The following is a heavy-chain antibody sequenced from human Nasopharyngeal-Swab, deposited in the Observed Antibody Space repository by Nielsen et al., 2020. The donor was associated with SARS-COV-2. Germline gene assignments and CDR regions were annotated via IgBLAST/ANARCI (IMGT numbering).Heavy chain of an antibody. CDR2: ISSISSTI. CDR1: GFTFSSYS. Sequence: GGSLRLSCAASGFTFSSYSMNWVRQAPGKGLEWVSYISSISSTIYYADSVKGRFTISRDNAKNSLYLQMNSLRAEDTAVYYCAREGYGDYAYYFDYWGQGTLVTVSS. V-gene: IGHV3-48*01. D-gene: IGHD4-17*01. J-gene: IGHJ4*02. CDR3: AREGYGDYAYYFDY.